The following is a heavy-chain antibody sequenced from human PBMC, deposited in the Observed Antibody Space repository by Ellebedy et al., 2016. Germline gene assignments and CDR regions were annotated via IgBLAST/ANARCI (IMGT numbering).Heavy chain of an antibody. Sequence: GESLKISXATSGFNFSDHYMGWIRQAPGKGLEWLSYISISGSTMSYADSVKGRFIISRDNAKNSLYLQMNGLRADDTALYYCARDNPTDDYGSGSYDYWGQGTLVTVSS. J-gene: IGHJ4*02. CDR1: GFNFSDHY. D-gene: IGHD3-10*01. CDR3: ARDNPTDDYGSGSYDY. V-gene: IGHV3-11*01. CDR2: ISISGSTM.